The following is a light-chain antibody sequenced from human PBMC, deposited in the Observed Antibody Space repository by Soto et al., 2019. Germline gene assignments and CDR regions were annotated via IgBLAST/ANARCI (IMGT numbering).Light chain of an antibody. V-gene: IGKV3-11*01. J-gene: IGKJ1*01. CDR1: QSISSY. Sequence: IVLTQSPATLSLSPWERATLSCRASQSISSYLAWYQQKTGQAPRLLLDDASSRATGIPARFSGSGSGTDFTLTISSLEPEDFAVYYCQQLTDWPPQWTFGQGTKVDIK. CDR2: DAS. CDR3: QQLTDWPPQWT.